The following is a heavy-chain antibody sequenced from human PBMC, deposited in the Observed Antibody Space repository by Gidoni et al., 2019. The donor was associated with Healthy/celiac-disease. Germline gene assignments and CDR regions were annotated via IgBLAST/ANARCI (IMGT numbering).Heavy chain of an antibody. J-gene: IGHJ6*02. CDR1: GGSISIYY. V-gene: IGHV4-4*07. Sequence: QVQLQESGPGLVKPSENLSLTCTVSGGSISIYYWSWLRQPAGKGLEWIGCMYSSGSTNYNPSLKSRVTMSVNTSKNQFSLKLRYVTAADTAVYYCARGGVRDMDVWGQGTTVTVSS. CDR2: MYSSGST. CDR3: ARGGVRDMDV. D-gene: IGHD1-1*01.